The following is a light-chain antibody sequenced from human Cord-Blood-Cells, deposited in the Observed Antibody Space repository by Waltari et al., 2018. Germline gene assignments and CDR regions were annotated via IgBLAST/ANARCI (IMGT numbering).Light chain of an antibody. J-gene: IGLJ3*02. V-gene: IGLV2-14*01. CDR1: SSDVGGYNY. CDR3: SSYTSSSTWV. Sequence: QSALTQPASVSGSPGQSITISCTGTSSDVGGYNYVSWYQQHPGKAPKLMIYDVSKRPSAVSNRCSGYKSGNTASLTISGLQAEDEADYYCSSYTSSSTWVFGGGTKLTVL. CDR2: DVS.